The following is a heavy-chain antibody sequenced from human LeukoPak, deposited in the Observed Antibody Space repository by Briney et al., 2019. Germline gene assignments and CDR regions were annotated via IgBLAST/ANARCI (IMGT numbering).Heavy chain of an antibody. J-gene: IGHJ4*02. CDR2: INTDGSST. D-gene: IGHD6-13*01. V-gene: IGHV3-74*01. CDR1: GFTFSSYW. Sequence: GGSLRLSCAASGFTFSSYWMHWVRQAPGKGLVWVSRINTDGSSTSYADSVKGRFTISRDNAKDTLYLQMNSLRAEDTVVYYCARASAGVSPSYWGQGTLVTVSS. CDR3: ARASAGVSPSY.